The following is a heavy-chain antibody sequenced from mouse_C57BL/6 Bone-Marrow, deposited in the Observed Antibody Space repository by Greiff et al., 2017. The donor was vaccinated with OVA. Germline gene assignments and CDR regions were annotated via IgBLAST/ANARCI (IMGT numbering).Heavy chain of an antibody. V-gene: IGHV1-26*01. Sequence: EVQLQQSGPELVKPGASVKISCKASGYTFTDYYMNWVKQSHGKSLEWIGDINPNNGGTSYNQKFKGKATLTVDKSSSTAYMELRSLTSEDSAVYYCAREGDYYDYLAWFAYWGQGTLVTVSA. CDR1: GYTFTDYY. J-gene: IGHJ3*01. D-gene: IGHD2-4*01. CDR2: INPNNGGT. CDR3: AREGDYYDYLAWFAY.